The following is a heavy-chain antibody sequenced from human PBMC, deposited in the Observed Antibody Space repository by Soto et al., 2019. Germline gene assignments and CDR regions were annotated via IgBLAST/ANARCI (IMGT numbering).Heavy chain of an antibody. V-gene: IGHV4-59*13. CDR1: GGSISIYY. CDR3: ARAIAAAGKNAFDI. J-gene: IGHJ3*02. D-gene: IGHD6-13*01. CDR2: IYYSGST. Sequence: PSETLSLTCTVSGGSISIYYWSWIRQPPGKGLEWIGYIYYSGSTNYNPSLKSRVTISVDTSKNQFSLKLSSVTAADTAVYYCARAIAAAGKNAFDIWGQGTMVTVSS.